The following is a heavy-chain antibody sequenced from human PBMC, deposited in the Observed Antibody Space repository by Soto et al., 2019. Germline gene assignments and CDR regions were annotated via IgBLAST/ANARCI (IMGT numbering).Heavy chain of an antibody. CDR2: IYYSGST. CDR1: GGSISSGGYY. J-gene: IGHJ4*02. Sequence: SETLSLTCTVSGGSISSGGYYWSWIRQHPGKGLEWIGYIYYSGSTYYSPSLKSRVTISVDTSKNQFSLKLSSVTAADTAVYYCASVGYYDSSVGYWGQGTLVTVSS. D-gene: IGHD3-22*01. V-gene: IGHV4-31*02. CDR3: ASVGYYDSSVGY.